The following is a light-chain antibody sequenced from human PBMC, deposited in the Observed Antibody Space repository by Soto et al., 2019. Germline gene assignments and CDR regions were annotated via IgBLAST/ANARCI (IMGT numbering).Light chain of an antibody. Sequence: EVVMRQSPSTLSVSPGEGATLSCRASQNVGSNLAWYQQKPGQAPRLLIYGASTRATGIPPRFSGSGSGTECALTISSLLSEDFAVYECQQYNNWPSTFGQGTRLEIK. CDR3: QQYNNWPST. CDR1: QNVGSN. V-gene: IGKV3-15*01. CDR2: GAS. J-gene: IGKJ5*01.